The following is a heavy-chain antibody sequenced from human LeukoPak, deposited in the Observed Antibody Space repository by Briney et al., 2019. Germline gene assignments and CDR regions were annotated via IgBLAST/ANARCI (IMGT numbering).Heavy chain of an antibody. D-gene: IGHD3-3*01. Sequence: SQTLSLTCTVSGGSISSGGYYWSWIRQPPGKGLEWIGYIYHSGSTYYNPSLKSRVTISVDRSKNQFSLKLTSVSAADTAMYYCARVFGRFQEAMDVWDQGTTVTVSS. CDR1: GGSISSGGYY. J-gene: IGHJ6*02. V-gene: IGHV4-30-2*01. CDR2: IYHSGST. CDR3: ARVFGRFQEAMDV.